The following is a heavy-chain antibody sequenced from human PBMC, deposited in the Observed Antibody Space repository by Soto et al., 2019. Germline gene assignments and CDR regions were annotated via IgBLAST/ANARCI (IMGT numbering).Heavy chain of an antibody. CDR2: IYYSGST. CDR3: ARTLKTHYYGSGSYYSSSYYYGMDV. CDR1: GGSISSYY. D-gene: IGHD3-10*01. V-gene: IGHV4-59*01. Sequence: PSETLSLTCTVSGGSISSYYWSWIRQPPGKGLEWIGYIYYSGSTNYNPSLKSRVTISVDTSKNQFSLKLSSVTAADTAVYYCARTLKTHYYGSGSYYSSSYYYGMDVWGQGTTVTVSS. J-gene: IGHJ6*02.